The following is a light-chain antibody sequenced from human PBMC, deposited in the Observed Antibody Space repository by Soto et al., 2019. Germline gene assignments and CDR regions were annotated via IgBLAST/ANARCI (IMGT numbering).Light chain of an antibody. Sequence: DIQMSQSPSSLYASVGDSVTITCRASETIIDYLNWYQQQPGEAPKLLIFSASSLHSGVPSRFRGSGSGTHFTLTISSLQPEDFATYFCQQSFSAPLTVGQGTKLQAK. CDR3: QQSFSAPLT. CDR1: ETIIDY. J-gene: IGKJ2*01. V-gene: IGKV1-39*01. CDR2: SAS.